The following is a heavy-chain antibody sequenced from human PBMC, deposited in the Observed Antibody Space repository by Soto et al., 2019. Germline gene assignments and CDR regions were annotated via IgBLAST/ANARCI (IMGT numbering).Heavy chain of an antibody. Sequence: GGSLRLSCAASGFTFSSYSMNWVRQAPGKGLEWVSYISSSSSTIYYADSLKGRFTISRENAKNSLYLQMNSLRDEDTAVYYCARDPRDYYDSSGYYDYWGQGTLVTVSS. CDR2: ISSSSSTI. CDR1: GFTFSSYS. J-gene: IGHJ4*02. CDR3: ARDPRDYYDSSGYYDY. D-gene: IGHD3-22*01. V-gene: IGHV3-48*02.